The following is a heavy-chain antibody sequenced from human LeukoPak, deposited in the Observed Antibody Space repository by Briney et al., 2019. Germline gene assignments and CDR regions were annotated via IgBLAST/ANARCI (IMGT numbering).Heavy chain of an antibody. J-gene: IGHJ4*02. CDR1: GYTFTSYG. CDR3: ARARRTGRRTLFDY. V-gene: IGHV1-18*01. CDR2: ISAYNGNT. Sequence: ASVKVSCKASGYTFTSYGISWVRHAPGQGIEWMGWISAYNGNTNYAQKLQGRVTMTTDTSTSTAYMELSSLRSEDTAVYYCARARRTGRRTLFDYWGQGTLVTVSS. D-gene: IGHD3/OR15-3a*01.